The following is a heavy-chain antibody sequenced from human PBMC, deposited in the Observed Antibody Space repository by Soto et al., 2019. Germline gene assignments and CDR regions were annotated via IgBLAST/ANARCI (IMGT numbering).Heavy chain of an antibody. CDR3: ARDTDGLHY. V-gene: IGHV3-74*01. Sequence: GGSLRLSCAASGLIFSNYKMHWVRQAPGKGLVWVSRINTDGSITDYADSVKGRFTVSRDNAKNTLYLQMNSLRAVDTAVYYCARDTDGLHYWGQGTLVTVSS. CDR2: INTDGSIT. CDR1: GLIFSNYK. J-gene: IGHJ4*02.